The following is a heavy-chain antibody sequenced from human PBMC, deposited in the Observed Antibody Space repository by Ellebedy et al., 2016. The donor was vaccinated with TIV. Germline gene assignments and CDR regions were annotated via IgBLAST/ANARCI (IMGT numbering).Heavy chain of an antibody. Sequence: SETLSLXCAVYGGSFSGYYWGWIRQPPGKGLEWIGSIYYSGSTYYNPSLKSRVTISVDTSKNQFSLKLSSVTAADTAVYYCARAGDQGQHRGGYYYGMDVWGQGTTVTVSS. D-gene: IGHD6-25*01. CDR2: IYYSGST. V-gene: IGHV4-39*01. CDR1: GGSFSGYY. J-gene: IGHJ6*02. CDR3: ARAGDQGQHRGGYYYGMDV.